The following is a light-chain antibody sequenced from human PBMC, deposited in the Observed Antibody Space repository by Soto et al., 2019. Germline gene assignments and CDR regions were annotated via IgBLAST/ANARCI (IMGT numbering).Light chain of an antibody. CDR2: KAS. Sequence: DIQMTQSPSTLSASVGDRVTITCRASQDINNCLAWYQQKPGKAPNLLIYKASSLESGVPSRFSGSGSGTEFTLTISSLQPDDSATYYCQQCNNYPRTFGQGTKVEVK. J-gene: IGKJ1*01. V-gene: IGKV1-5*03. CDR1: QDINNC. CDR3: QQCNNYPRT.